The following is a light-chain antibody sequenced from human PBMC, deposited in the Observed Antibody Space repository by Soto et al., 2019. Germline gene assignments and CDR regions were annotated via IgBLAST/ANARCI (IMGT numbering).Light chain of an antibody. CDR3: HQYGSSPPYT. CDR2: GAS. CDR1: QSVSSSY. V-gene: IGKV3-20*01. J-gene: IGKJ2*01. Sequence: EIVLTQSPGTLSLSPGERATLSCRASQSVSSSYLAWYQQKPGQAPRLLIYGASSRATGIPDRFSGSGSGTDFTLTISRLEPEDFAVYYCHQYGSSPPYTFSQGTKLEIK.